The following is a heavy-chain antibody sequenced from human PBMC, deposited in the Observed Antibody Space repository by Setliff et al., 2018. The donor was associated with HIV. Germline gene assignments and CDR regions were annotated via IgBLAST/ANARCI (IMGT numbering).Heavy chain of an antibody. V-gene: IGHV4-4*02. CDR3: ARVALAGIAARPFYFDY. CDR1: GASVTEDDW. CDR2: IHHSGGT. J-gene: IGHJ4*02. D-gene: IGHD6-6*01. Sequence: SETLSLTCAVSGASVTEDDWWSWVRQAPGKGLEWIGEIHHSGGTNCNPSLKSRVIISLDKSENQLSLRLTSVTAADTALYYCARVALAGIAARPFYFDYWGQGTLVTVSS.